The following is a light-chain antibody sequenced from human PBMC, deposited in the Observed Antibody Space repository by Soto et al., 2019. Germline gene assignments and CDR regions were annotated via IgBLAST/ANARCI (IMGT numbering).Light chain of an antibody. CDR1: QSVSSY. J-gene: IGKJ5*01. CDR3: QQHTNWPPSIT. V-gene: IGKV3-11*01. Sequence: EIVLTQSPATLSLSPGERATFSCRASQSVSSYLAWFQQKPGQAPRLLIYDASHRATGIAARFSGSGSGTDFTLTISSLEPEDFAVYYCQQHTNWPPSITFGQGTRLDIK. CDR2: DAS.